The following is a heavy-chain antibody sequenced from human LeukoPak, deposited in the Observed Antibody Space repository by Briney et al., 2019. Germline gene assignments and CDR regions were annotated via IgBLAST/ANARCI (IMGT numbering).Heavy chain of an antibody. Sequence: ASVKVSCKAFGYTFTGYYMHWVRQAPGQGLEWMGRINPNSGGTNYAQKFQGRVTMTRDTSISTAYMELSRLRSDDTAVYYCARGYCSGGSCYSYVYNYYYYMDVWGKGTTVTVSS. D-gene: IGHD2-15*01. V-gene: IGHV1-2*06. J-gene: IGHJ6*03. CDR3: ARGYCSGGSCYSYVYNYYYYMDV. CDR2: INPNSGGT. CDR1: GYTFTGYY.